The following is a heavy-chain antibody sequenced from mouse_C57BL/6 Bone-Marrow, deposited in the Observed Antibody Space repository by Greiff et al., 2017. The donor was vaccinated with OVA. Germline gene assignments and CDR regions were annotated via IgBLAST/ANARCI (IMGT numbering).Heavy chain of an antibody. CDR1: GYTFTSYW. D-gene: IGHD2-1*01. CDR3: ARRGIYYGNIYAMDY. CDR2: IDPSDSET. Sequence: QVQLQQPGAELVRPGSSVKLSCKASGYTFTSYWMHWVKQRPIPGLEWIGNIDPSDSETHYNQKFKDKATLTVDKSSSTAYMQLSSLTSEDSAVYYCARRGIYYGNIYAMDYWGQGTSVTVSS. V-gene: IGHV1-52*01. J-gene: IGHJ4*01.